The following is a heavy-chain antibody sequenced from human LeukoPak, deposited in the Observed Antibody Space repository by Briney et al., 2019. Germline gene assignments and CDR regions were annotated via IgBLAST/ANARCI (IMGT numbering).Heavy chain of an antibody. Sequence: SETLSLTCTVSGGSISSSSYYWGWIRQPPGKGLEWIGSINYSGSTYYNPSLKSRVTISVDTSKNQFSLKLSSVTAADTAVYYCARDTTLRCLDYWGQGTLVTVSS. V-gene: IGHV4-39*07. CDR2: INYSGST. CDR1: GGSISSSSYY. J-gene: IGHJ4*02. CDR3: ARDTTLRCLDY. D-gene: IGHD4-17*01.